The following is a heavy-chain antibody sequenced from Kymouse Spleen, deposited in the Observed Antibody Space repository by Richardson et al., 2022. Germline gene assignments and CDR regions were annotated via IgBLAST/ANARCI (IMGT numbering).Heavy chain of an antibody. CDR1: GFTFSSYD. V-gene: IGHV3-13*01. CDR2: IGTAGDT. D-gene: IGHD1-7*01. CDR3: ARDQGTGTPYFDY. Sequence: EVQLVESGGGLVQPGGSLRLSCAASGFTFSSYDMHWVRQATGKGLEWVSAIGTAGDTYYPGSVKGRFTISRENAKNSLYLQMNSLRAGDTAVYYCARDQGTGTPYFDYWGQGTLVTVSS. J-gene: IGHJ4*02.